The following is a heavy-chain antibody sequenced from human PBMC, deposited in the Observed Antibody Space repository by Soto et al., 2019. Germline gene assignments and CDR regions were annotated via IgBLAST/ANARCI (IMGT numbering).Heavy chain of an antibody. J-gene: IGHJ4*02. CDR3: ARGGWGQIDY. Sequence: QVQLQESGPGLVKPSETLSLTCSVSGGSIGSYYWSWIRQPPGKGLEWIGYIYYSGSTNYNPSLKRRGPISVDTSKNPFSLKLSSVTAADTAVYCCARGGWGQIDYWGQGTLVTVSS. CDR1: GGSIGSYY. D-gene: IGHD2-21*02. CDR2: IYYSGST. V-gene: IGHV4-59*08.